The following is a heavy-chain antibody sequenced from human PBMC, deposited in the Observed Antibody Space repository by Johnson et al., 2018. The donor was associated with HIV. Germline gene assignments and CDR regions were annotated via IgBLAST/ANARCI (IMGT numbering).Heavy chain of an antibody. CDR2: IRYGGSNK. J-gene: IGHJ3*02. V-gene: IGHV3-30*02. CDR3: AKDRTAAGDAFDI. CDR1: GFTFSSYP. D-gene: IGHD6-13*01. Sequence: QVQLAESGGGLVQPGKSLRLSCAASGFTFSSYPMHWVRQAPGKGLEWVAFIRYGGSNKYYADSVKGRSTISRDNSKNTLNLQMNSLRAEDTAVYYCAKDRTAAGDAFDIWGQGTMVTVSS.